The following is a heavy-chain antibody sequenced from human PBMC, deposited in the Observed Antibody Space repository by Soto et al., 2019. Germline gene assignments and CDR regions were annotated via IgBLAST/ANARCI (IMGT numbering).Heavy chain of an antibody. CDR1: GYTFTSYD. Sequence: QVQLVQSGAEVKKPGASVKVSCKAPGYTFTSYDISWVRQAPGQGLEWMGWISAYNGNTNYAQKLQGRVTMTTDTSTSTAYMELRSLRSDDTAVYYCARAPYNWNVRRPFDYWGQGTLVTVSS. V-gene: IGHV1-18*01. D-gene: IGHD1-20*01. J-gene: IGHJ4*02. CDR3: ARAPYNWNVRRPFDY. CDR2: ISAYNGNT.